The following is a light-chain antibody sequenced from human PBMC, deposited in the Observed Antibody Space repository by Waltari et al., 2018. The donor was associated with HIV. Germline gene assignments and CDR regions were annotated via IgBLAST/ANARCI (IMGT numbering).Light chain of an antibody. V-gene: IGLV2-23*02. CDR3: CSYAGSSTPV. J-gene: IGLJ2*01. CDR1: RNAVGRYNL. Sequence: QSPLHHPASVPGSPGHSITISCTGIRNAVGRYNLVSWYQQHPGKAPKLMIYEVSQRPAGVSNRFSGSKSGNTASLTISGLQAEDEADYYCCSYAGSSTPVFGGGTKLTVL. CDR2: EVS.